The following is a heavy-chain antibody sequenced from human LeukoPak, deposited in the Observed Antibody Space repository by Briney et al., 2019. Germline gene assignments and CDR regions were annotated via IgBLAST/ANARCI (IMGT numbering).Heavy chain of an antibody. J-gene: IGHJ3*02. CDR3: AKDTPGYYDSSPLYDI. CDR2: ISGSGGST. D-gene: IGHD3-22*01. CDR1: GFTFSSYA. Sequence: GGSLRLSCAASGFTFSSYAMSWVRQAPGNGLEWVSAISGSGGSTYYADSVKGRFTISRDNSKNTLYLQMNSLRAEDTAVYYCAKDTPGYYDSSPLYDIWGQGTMVTVSS. V-gene: IGHV3-23*01.